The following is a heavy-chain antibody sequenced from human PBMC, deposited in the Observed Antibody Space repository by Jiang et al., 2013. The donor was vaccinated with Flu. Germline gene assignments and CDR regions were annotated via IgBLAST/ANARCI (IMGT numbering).Heavy chain of an antibody. V-gene: IGHV1-2*02. CDR2: INPSSGGT. D-gene: IGHD5-18*01. Sequence: EVKNPGSSVKVSCKASGYTFTDYFIHWVRQAPGQGLEWMGWINPSSGGTSFPQKFQGRVTMTRDTSISTAYMEVSSLTSDDTAVYYCAKIGVDTGRGFGYWGQGTLLTVSS. J-gene: IGHJ4*02. CDR1: GYTFTDYF. CDR3: AKIGVDTGRGFGY.